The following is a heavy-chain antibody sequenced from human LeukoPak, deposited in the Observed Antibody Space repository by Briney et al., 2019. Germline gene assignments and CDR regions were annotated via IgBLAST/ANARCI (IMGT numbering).Heavy chain of an antibody. CDR3: ARDGEYSSSSFDY. D-gene: IGHD6-6*01. V-gene: IGHV4-34*01. J-gene: IGHJ4*02. CDR1: GGSFSGYY. Sequence: PSETLSLTCAVYGGSFSGYYWSWIRQPPGKGLEWIGEINHSGSTNYNPSLKSRVTISVDTSKNQFSLKLSSVTAADTAVYYCARDGEYSSSSFDYWGQGTLVTVSS. CDR2: INHSGST.